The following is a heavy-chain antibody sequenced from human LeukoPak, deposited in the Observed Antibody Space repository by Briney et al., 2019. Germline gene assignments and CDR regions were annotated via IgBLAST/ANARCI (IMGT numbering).Heavy chain of an antibody. J-gene: IGHJ4*02. V-gene: IGHV4-4*02. CDR1: GGSISSVYW. CDR2: IDDSGST. D-gene: IGHD5-24*01. CDR3: ARGYGYNPY. Sequence: SGTLSLTCAVSGGSISSVYWSTWVRQPPGKGLEWIGEIDDSGSTNYNPSLKSRVTISVDTSKNQFSLRLSSVTATDTAVYYCARGYGYNPYWGQGTLVTVSS.